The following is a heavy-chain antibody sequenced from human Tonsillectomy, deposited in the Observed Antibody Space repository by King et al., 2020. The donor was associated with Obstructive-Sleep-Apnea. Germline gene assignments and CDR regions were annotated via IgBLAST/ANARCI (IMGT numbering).Heavy chain of an antibody. CDR3: AKDRAYLVALGTMFDY. D-gene: IGHD6-13*01. CDR2: IIWDGGET. V-gene: IGHV3-43*01. CDR1: GFTFDDYT. J-gene: IGHJ4*02. Sequence: VQLVESGGVVVQPGGSLRLSCAASGFTFDDYTMHWVRQAPGKGLEWGSVIIWDGGETSYADSVKGRFTISRDNSKNSLYLQINSLRTEETAFYYCAKDRAYLVALGTMFDYWGQGTLVTVSS.